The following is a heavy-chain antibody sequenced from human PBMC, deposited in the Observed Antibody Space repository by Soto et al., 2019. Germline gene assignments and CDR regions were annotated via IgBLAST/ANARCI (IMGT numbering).Heavy chain of an antibody. J-gene: IGHJ4*02. Sequence: QVQLVESGGGVVQPGRSLRLSCAASGFTFSRYAMHWVRQAPGKGLEWMAFISYDGTRKLYADSVGGRFTISRDNSKSTLYRQMNSLRPEDTAVYYCARERDSFDDWGQGTLVTVSS. CDR2: ISYDGTRK. CDR1: GFTFSRYA. CDR3: ARERDSFDD. V-gene: IGHV3-30-3*01.